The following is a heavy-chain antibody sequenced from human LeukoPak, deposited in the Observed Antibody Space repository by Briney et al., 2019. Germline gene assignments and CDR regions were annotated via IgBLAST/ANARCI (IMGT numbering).Heavy chain of an antibody. CDR1: GFTFSSYS. V-gene: IGHV3-48*04. Sequence: GGSLRLSCAASGFTFSSYSMNWFRQAPGKGLEWVSYISDSGSAISYADSVKGRFTISRDNAKNSLYLQMNSLRVEDTAVYYCARGPRYNWNSNYFPFDYWGQGTLVTVSS. J-gene: IGHJ4*02. CDR3: ARGPRYNWNSNYFPFDY. CDR2: ISDSGSAI. D-gene: IGHD1-7*01.